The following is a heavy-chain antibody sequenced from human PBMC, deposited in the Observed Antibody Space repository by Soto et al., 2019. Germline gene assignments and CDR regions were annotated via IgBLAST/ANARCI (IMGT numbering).Heavy chain of an antibody. CDR1: GFTFSSYW. V-gene: IGHV3-74*01. D-gene: IGHD2-15*01. Sequence: EVQLVESGGGLVQPGGSLRLSCAASGFTFSSYWMHWVRQAPGKGLVWVSRINSDGSSTSYGDPVKGRFTISRDNAKNTLYLQMNSLRAEDTAVYYCVRTSLVVAAATREDYWGQGNLVTVSS. CDR3: VRTSLVVAAATREDY. J-gene: IGHJ4*02. CDR2: INSDGSST.